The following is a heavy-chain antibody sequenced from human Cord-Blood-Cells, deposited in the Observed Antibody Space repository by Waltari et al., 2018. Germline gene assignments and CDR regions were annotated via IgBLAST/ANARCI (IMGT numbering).Heavy chain of an antibody. D-gene: IGHD2-2*01. CDR2: ISAYNGNT. J-gene: IGHJ6*03. V-gene: IGHV1-18*04. Sequence: QVQLVQSGAEVKKPGASVKVSCKASGYTFTSYGISWVRQAPGQGREWMGWISAYNGNTNYAQKLQGRVTMTTDTSTSTAYMELRSLRSDVTAVYYCARARGYCSSTSCSYYYYMDVWGKGTTVTVSS. CDR1: GYTFTSYG. CDR3: ARARGYCSSTSCSYYYYMDV.